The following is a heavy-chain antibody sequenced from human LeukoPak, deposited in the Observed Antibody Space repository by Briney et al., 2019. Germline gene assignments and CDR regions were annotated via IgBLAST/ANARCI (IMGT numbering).Heavy chain of an antibody. V-gene: IGHV3-48*02. D-gene: IGHD2-15*01. CDR3: ARAEALLPYLY. CDR2: ISSGSDSI. Sequence: GGSLRLSCAASGFTFSTYGINWVRQAPGKGLEWVSYISSGSDSIHNADSLKGRFTVSRDNAKNSLFLQMNSVRDEDTAVYYCARAEALLPYLYWGQGTLVTVSS. J-gene: IGHJ4*02. CDR1: GFTFSTYG.